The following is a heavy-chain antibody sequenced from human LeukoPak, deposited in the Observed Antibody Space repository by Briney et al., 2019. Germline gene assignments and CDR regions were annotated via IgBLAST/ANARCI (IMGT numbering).Heavy chain of an antibody. CDR1: GYRFTSYW. J-gene: IGHJ3*02. CDR2: IDPSDSYT. V-gene: IGHV5-10-1*01. Sequence: GESLRISCKGSGYRFTSYWISWVRQIPGKGLEWMGRIDPSDSYTNYSPCFQGHLTISADKSISTAYLQWSSLKASDTAMYYCARHQLLGPCFKGVCSDAFDIWGQGTMVTVSS. CDR3: ARHQLLGPCFKGVCSDAFDI. D-gene: IGHD2-8*01.